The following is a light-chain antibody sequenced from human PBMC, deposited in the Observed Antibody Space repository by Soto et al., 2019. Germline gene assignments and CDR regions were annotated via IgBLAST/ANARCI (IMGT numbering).Light chain of an antibody. Sequence: QSALTQPRSVSGSPGQSVTISCTGTSSDVGGYNYVSWYQQHPGKAPKLMIYDLNKRPSGVPDRFSGSKSGNTASLTISVLQAEDEADYYCCSYAGIYTYVFGTGTKVTVL. J-gene: IGLJ1*01. CDR2: DLN. CDR1: SSDVGGYNY. CDR3: CSYAGIYTYV. V-gene: IGLV2-11*01.